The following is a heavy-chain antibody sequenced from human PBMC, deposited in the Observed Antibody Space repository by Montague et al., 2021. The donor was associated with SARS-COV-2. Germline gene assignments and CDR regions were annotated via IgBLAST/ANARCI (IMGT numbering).Heavy chain of an antibody. D-gene: IGHD2-15*01. CDR1: GGSISSKTYY. V-gene: IGHV4-39*01. CDR2: NCYDGSN. Sequence: SETLSLTCIVSGGSISSKTYYWGRKRQPKGKGRQGYGSNCYDGSNYYNLTSKSTVTIAVDTSKYHFTLNLSSAAAADTDEYYCARHGPHYCCHTRYSDLWGHGTLVTVSS. CDR3: ARHGPHYCCHTRYSDL. J-gene: IGHJ2*01.